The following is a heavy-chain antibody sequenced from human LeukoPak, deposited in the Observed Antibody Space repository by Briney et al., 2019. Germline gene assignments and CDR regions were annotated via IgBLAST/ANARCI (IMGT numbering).Heavy chain of an antibody. CDR3: ARGLGLWFGEIYYFDY. V-gene: IGHV1-2*04. CDR2: INPNSGGT. J-gene: IGHJ4*02. D-gene: IGHD3-10*01. CDR1: GYTFTSNG. Sequence: GASVKVPCKASGYTFTSNGISWVRQAPGQGLEWMGWINPNSGGTNYAQKFQGWVTMTRDTSISTAYMELSRLRSDDTAVYYCARGLGLWFGEIYYFDYWGQGTLVTVSS.